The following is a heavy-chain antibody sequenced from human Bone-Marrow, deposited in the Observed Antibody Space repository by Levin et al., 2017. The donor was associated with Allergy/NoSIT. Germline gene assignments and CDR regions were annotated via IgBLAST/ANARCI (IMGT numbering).Heavy chain of an antibody. V-gene: IGHV1-3*01. Sequence: ASVKVSCKASGYTFTSYAMHWVRQAPGQRLEWMGWINAGNGNTKYSQKFQGRVTITRDTSASTAYMELSSLRSEDTAVYYCARACGGDCYGHFGMDVWGQGTTVTVSS. CDR3: ARACGGDCYGHFGMDV. CDR1: GYTFTSYA. CDR2: INAGNGNT. D-gene: IGHD2-21*02. J-gene: IGHJ6*02.